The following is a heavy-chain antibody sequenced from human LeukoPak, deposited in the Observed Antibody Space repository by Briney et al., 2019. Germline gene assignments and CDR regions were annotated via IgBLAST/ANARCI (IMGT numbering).Heavy chain of an antibody. D-gene: IGHD3-10*01. J-gene: IGHJ6*02. CDR1: GFKFGDFA. V-gene: IGHV3-9*01. CDR3: AREEFADLALDV. CDR2: IIWDSSSI. Sequence: PGRSLRLSCEASGFKFGDFAMHWVRQAPGKGLEWVSGIIWDSSSIGYADSVKGRFTISRDNAKNSLYLQMNSLRAEDTAIYYCAREEFADLALDVWGQGTTVTVSS.